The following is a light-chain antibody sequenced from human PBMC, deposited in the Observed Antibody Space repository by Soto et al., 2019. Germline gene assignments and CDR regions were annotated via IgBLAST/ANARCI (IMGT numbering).Light chain of an antibody. Sequence: EIVLTQSPGTLSLSPGERATLSCRASQTIRSSYLAWYQQKPGQAPRLLIYGASTRATGLPDRFSGRGSGTEFTLTISSLQSEDFAVYYCQQYNNWPRTFGQGTKV. J-gene: IGKJ1*01. CDR2: GAS. CDR3: QQYNNWPRT. V-gene: IGKV3D-15*01. CDR1: QTIRSSY.